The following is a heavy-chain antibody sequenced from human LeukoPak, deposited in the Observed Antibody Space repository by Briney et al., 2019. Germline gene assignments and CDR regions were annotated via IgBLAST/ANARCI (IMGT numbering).Heavy chain of an antibody. Sequence: SETLSLNCTVSGGSISSYYWSWIRQPPGKGLEWIGYIYYSGSTNYNPSLKSRVTISVDTSKNQFPLKLSSVTAADTAVYYCARVHVGYYFESGGINCLDPWGQGTLVTVSS. V-gene: IGHV4-59*01. J-gene: IGHJ5*02. CDR3: ARVHVGYYFESGGINCLDP. D-gene: IGHD3-22*01. CDR2: IYYSGST. CDR1: GGSISSYY.